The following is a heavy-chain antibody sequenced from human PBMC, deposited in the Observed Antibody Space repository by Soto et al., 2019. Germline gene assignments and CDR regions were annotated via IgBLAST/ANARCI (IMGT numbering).Heavy chain of an antibody. CDR3: VRDSRRGYGMDV. CDR1: GFTFSSHS. Sequence: EVQLVESGGGLVQPGGSLRLSCVASGFTFSSHSMNWVRQAPGKGLEWVSYISGGRKSIYYAASVKGRFTISRDNAKNSLYLEMNGLRDEDTAVYSCVRDSRRGYGMDVWGPGTTVTVSS. J-gene: IGHJ6*02. D-gene: IGHD3-10*01. CDR2: ISGGRKSI. V-gene: IGHV3-48*02.